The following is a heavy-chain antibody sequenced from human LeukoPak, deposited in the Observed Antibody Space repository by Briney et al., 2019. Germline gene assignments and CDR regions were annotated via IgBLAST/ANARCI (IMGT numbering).Heavy chain of an antibody. CDR1: GYTFTSYD. CDR2: INANSGNT. Sequence: ASVKVSCKASGYTFTSYDISWVRQAPGQGLEWMGWINANSGNTSYAQKFQGRVTITRNTSTSTAYMELSSLRSEDTAVYSWARGAYSSSWYAPSIAVAGTLDYWGQGTLVTVSS. V-gene: IGHV1-8*03. J-gene: IGHJ4*02. D-gene: IGHD6-13*01. CDR3: ARGAYSSSWYAPSIAVAGTLDY.